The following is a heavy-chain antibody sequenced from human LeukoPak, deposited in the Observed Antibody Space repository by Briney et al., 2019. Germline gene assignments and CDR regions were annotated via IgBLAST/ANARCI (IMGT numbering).Heavy chain of an antibody. J-gene: IGHJ4*02. CDR3: ARDMGGGDFDY. V-gene: IGHV4-39*07. CDR1: GGSISSSIYY. D-gene: IGHD1-26*01. Sequence: PSETLSLTCTVSGGSISSSIYYWGWIRQPPGKGLEWIGSIFHNGNTYYNSSLKSRLTVSVDTSKNQFSLKLSSVTAADTAVYYCARDMGGGDFDYWGQGTLVTVSS. CDR2: IFHNGNT.